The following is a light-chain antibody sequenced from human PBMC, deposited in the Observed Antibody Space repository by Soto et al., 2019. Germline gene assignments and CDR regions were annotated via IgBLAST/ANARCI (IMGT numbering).Light chain of an antibody. V-gene: IGKV3-20*01. CDR2: GGS. J-gene: IGKJ2*03. CDR1: QSVTSTY. CDR3: HCQQFDSLRMYS. Sequence: EIVLTQSPGTLSLSPGERATLSCRASQSVTSTYLAWYQQKPGQSPRLIIYGGSTRASGFPDRFSGGGSGTDFTLTISRLEPEDSAVYYCHCQQFDSLRMYSLGQGTKLEI.